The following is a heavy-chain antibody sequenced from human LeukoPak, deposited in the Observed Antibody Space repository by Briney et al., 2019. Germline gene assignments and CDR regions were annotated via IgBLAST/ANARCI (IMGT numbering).Heavy chain of an antibody. D-gene: IGHD6-19*01. CDR3: AREWGRIAVAGGPGY. V-gene: IGHV3-33*08. Sequence: GGSLRLSCAASGFTFSSYGMHWVRQAPGKGLEWVALIWYDGRTKFHADSVRGRFTISRDNSANTLYLQMSSLRVEDTAVYYCAREWGRIAVAGGPGYWGQGALVTVSS. CDR2: IWYDGRTK. CDR1: GFTFSSYG. J-gene: IGHJ4*02.